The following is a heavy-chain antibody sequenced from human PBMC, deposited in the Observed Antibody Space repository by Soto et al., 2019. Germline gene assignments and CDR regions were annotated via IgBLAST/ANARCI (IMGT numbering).Heavy chain of an antibody. J-gene: IGHJ4*02. CDR3: ARGDRAVAGTEAFDY. V-gene: IGHV4-38-2*01. CDR1: GYSISSGYY. Sequence: PSETLSLTCGVSGYSISSGYYWGWIRQPPGKGLEWIGSIYHSGSTYFNPSLKTRVTISGDTSKNQFSLRLNSVTPEDTAVYYCARGDRAVAGTEAFDYWGQGTLVTVSS. CDR2: IYHSGST. D-gene: IGHD6-19*01.